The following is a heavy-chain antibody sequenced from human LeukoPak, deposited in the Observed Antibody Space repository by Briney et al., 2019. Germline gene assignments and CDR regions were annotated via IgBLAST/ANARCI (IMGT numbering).Heavy chain of an antibody. CDR3: ARGIVVVPAALYYFDY. Sequence: SETLSLTCTVSGGSISSYYWSWIRQPPGKGLEWIGYIYYSGSTNYNPSLKSRVTISVDTSKNQFSLKLSSVTAADTAVYYCARGIVVVPAALYYFDYWGQGTLVTVSS. V-gene: IGHV4-59*01. J-gene: IGHJ4*02. CDR1: GGSISSYY. CDR2: IYYSGST. D-gene: IGHD2-2*01.